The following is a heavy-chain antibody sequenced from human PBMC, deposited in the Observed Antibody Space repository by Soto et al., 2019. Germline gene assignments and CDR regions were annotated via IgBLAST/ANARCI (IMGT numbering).Heavy chain of an antibody. D-gene: IGHD1-26*01. CDR1: RFPFCGFL. Sequence: GGAPRISCAAPRFPFCGFLMTLGPPAPGKGLEWVANMNQDGNQKNYVDSVKGRLSISRDNAKNSLYLQINSLRAEDTAVYYCARQHSGSYYFDYWGQGTPVTVSS. J-gene: IGHJ4*02. CDR3: ARQHSGSYYFDY. V-gene: IGHV3-7*05. CDR2: MNQDGNQK.